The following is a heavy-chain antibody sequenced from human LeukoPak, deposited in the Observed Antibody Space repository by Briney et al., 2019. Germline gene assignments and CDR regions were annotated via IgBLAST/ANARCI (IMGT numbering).Heavy chain of an antibody. CDR3: ARLGGNYLSYYDY. CDR2: ITYSGDT. J-gene: IGHJ4*02. CDR1: GDSIFTTRYH. D-gene: IGHD1-26*01. Sequence: SETLSLTCTVTGDSIFTTRYHWGWIRQPPGKGLEWIGSITYSGDTYENPSLESRVIISVDTSKNQFSLKLSSVTAADTAVYYRARLGGNYLSYYDYWGQGTLVTVSS. V-gene: IGHV4-39*01.